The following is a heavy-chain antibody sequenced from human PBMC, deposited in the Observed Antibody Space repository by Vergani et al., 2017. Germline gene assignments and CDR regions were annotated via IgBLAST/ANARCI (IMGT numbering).Heavy chain of an antibody. J-gene: IGHJ4*02. Sequence: QLQLQQSGPGLVQPSQTLSLTCIVSGDSSNNDDYYWSWIRQPTGKGLEWIGYIYYSGSTYQNPSFESRLTMSLDTSRTQFSLNLISVTAGDTAVYYCARVAGGSGGYYLGWGQGTPVTGSS. CDR1: GDSSNNDDYY. CDR2: IYYSGST. CDR3: ARVAGGSGGYYLG. V-gene: IGHV4-30-4*08. D-gene: IGHD3-22*01.